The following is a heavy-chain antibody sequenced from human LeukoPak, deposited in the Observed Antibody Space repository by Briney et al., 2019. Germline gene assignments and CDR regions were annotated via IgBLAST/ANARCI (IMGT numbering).Heavy chain of an antibody. CDR3: AKDAAAGTRPYYSDY. Sequence: GGSLRLSCAASGFTFSSYWMHWVRQAPGKGLAWVSRINSDGSSTSYADSVKGRFTISRDNSKNTLYLQMNSLRAEDTAVYYCAKDAAAGTRPYYSDYWGQGTLVTVSS. J-gene: IGHJ4*02. D-gene: IGHD6-13*01. V-gene: IGHV3-74*01. CDR1: GFTFSSYW. CDR2: INSDGSST.